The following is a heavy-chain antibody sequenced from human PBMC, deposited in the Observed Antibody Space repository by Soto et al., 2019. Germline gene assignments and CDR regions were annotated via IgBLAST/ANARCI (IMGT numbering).Heavy chain of an antibody. CDR1: GFTFSTYW. CDR2: INQDGSEK. Sequence: GGSLRLSCAASGFTFSTYWMDWVRQTPGKGLEWVANINQDGSEKNYVDSVKGRFTIYRDNAKNSLYLQMSSLTAEDSALYYCSRSLNSWGQGTRVTVS. V-gene: IGHV3-7*01. J-gene: IGHJ4*02. CDR3: SRSLNS.